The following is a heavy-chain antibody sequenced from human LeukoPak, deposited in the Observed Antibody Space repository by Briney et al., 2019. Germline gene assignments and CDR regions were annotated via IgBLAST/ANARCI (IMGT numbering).Heavy chain of an antibody. CDR2: IKQDGSEK. CDR1: GFTFSSYW. D-gene: IGHD3-10*01. Sequence: GGSLRLSCAASGFTFSSYWMSWVRQAPGKGLEWVANIKQDGSEKYYVDSVKGRFTISRDNAKNSLYLQMNSLRAEGTALYYCAKDSTRMVRGVIGYWGQGTLVTVSS. J-gene: IGHJ4*02. CDR3: AKDSTRMVRGVIGY. V-gene: IGHV3-7*03.